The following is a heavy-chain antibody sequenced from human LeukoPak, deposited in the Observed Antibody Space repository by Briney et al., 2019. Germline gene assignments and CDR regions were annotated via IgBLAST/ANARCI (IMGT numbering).Heavy chain of an antibody. CDR1: GGSISSSSYY. D-gene: IGHD5-18*01. V-gene: IGHV4-39*01. Sequence: PSETLSLTCTVSGGSISSSSYYWVWIRQPPGKGLERIGSIYYSGSTYYNPSLKSRVTISVDTSKNQFSLELTSVTAADTAVYYCARHLSGITGYTYGRGIDYWGQGTLLTVSS. J-gene: IGHJ4*02. CDR2: IYYSGST. CDR3: ARHLSGITGYTYGRGIDY.